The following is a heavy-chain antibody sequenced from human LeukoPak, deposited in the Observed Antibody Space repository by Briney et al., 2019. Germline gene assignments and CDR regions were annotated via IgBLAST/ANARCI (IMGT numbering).Heavy chain of an antibody. D-gene: IGHD6-13*01. CDR2: ISYDGSNK. CDR1: GFTFSSYS. CDR3: ARDTYPRGIAAAGTDY. J-gene: IGHJ4*02. V-gene: IGHV3-30*03. Sequence: GGSLRLSCAASGFTFSSYSMNWVRQAPGKGLEWVAVISYDGSNKYYADSVKGRFTISRDNSKNTLYLQMNSLRAEDTAVYYCARDTYPRGIAAAGTDYWGQGTLVTVSS.